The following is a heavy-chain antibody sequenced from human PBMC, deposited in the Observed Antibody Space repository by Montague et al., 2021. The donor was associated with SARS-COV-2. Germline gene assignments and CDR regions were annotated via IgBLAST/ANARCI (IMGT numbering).Heavy chain of an antibody. Sequence: SLRLSCAASGFMFHLYAMHWVRQAPGQGLEWVAVISYDGSNEFYADSVRGRFTISRDNSGNTVSLQMHSLRAEDTAVYYCARTYYYDSSGFPGPYYFDFWGQGTPVTVSS. CDR1: GFMFHLYA. J-gene: IGHJ4*02. D-gene: IGHD3-22*01. CDR2: ISYDGSNE. CDR3: ARTYYYDSSGFPGPYYFDF. V-gene: IGHV3-30*17.